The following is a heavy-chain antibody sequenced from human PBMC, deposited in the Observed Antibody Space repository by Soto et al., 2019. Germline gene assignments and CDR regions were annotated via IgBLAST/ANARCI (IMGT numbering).Heavy chain of an antibody. D-gene: IGHD2-15*01. Sequence: QVQLQQWGAGLLKPSETLSLTCAVYGGSFSGYYWSWIHQPPGKGLEWIGEINHSGSTNYNPSLKSRVTISVDTSKNQFSLKLSSVTAADTAVYYCARGPEGIVVVVAATWGFDYWGQGTLVSVSS. CDR1: GGSFSGYY. V-gene: IGHV4-34*01. J-gene: IGHJ4*02. CDR2: INHSGST. CDR3: ARGPEGIVVVVAATWGFDY.